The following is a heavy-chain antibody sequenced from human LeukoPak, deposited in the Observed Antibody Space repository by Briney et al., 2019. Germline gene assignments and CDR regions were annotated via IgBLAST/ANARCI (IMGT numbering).Heavy chain of an antibody. CDR2: ISAYNGNT. CDR3: ARAPGPVGYVDY. Sequence: GASVKVSCMPSGYTFTSYGISWVRQAPGQGLEWMGWISAYNGNTNYAQKLQGSVTITTDTSTSTAYMELRSLRSDDTAVYYCARAPGPVGYVDYWGQGTLVTVSS. J-gene: IGHJ4*02. V-gene: IGHV1-18*01. CDR1: GYTFTSYG. D-gene: IGHD1-26*01.